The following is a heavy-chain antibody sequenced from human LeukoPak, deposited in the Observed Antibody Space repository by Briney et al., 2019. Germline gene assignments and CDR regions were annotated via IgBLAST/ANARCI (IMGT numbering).Heavy chain of an antibody. V-gene: IGHV4-59*01. CDR2: VHYSGYT. Sequence: PSETLSLTCTVSGGSINNFYWSWIRQPPGKGREWIAYVHYSGYTAYNPSLKSRVTMSLDTSKNQFSLKLSSVTAADTAVYYCVGEPPGSARFDYWGRGTLVTVSS. CDR3: VGEPPGSARFDY. CDR1: GGSINNFY. J-gene: IGHJ4*02.